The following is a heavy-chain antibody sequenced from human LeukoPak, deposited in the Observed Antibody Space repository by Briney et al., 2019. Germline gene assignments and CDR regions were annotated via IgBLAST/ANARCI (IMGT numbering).Heavy chain of an antibody. V-gene: IGHV3-30*02. CDR2: IRYDGSNK. D-gene: IGHD2-21*02. J-gene: IGHJ4*02. Sequence: PGGSLRLSCAESGFTFSSYGMHWVRQAPGKGLEWVAFIRYDGSNKYYADSVKGRFTISRDNSKNTLYLRMNSLRAEDTAVYYCAKPGVAYCGGDCPNLWGQGTLVTVSS. CDR1: GFTFSSYG. CDR3: AKPGVAYCGGDCPNL.